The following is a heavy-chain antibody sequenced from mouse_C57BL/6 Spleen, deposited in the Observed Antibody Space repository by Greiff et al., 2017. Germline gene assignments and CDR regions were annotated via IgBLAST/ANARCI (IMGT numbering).Heavy chain of an antibody. J-gene: IGHJ2*01. Sequence: EVQRVESGPGLVKPSPSLSLSCSVTGYSITSGYYWNWIRQFPGNKLEWMGYIRYNGSNNYNPSLKNRISITRDTSKNQFFLKLNSVTTEDTATYYCAGTTVHFDYWGQGTTLTVSS. D-gene: IGHD1-1*01. CDR2: IRYNGSN. V-gene: IGHV3-6*01. CDR1: GYSITSGYY. CDR3: AGTTVHFDY.